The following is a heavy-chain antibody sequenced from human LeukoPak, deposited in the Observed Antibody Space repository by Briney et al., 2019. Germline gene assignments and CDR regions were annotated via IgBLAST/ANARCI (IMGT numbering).Heavy chain of an antibody. CDR3: ATTGAMAPYYYYMDV. Sequence: GGSLRLSCAASGFTFSSYGMHWVRQAPGKGLEWVAFIRYDGSNKYYADSVKGRFTISRDNSKNTLYLQMNSLRAEDTAVYYCATTGAMAPYYYYMDVWGKGTTVTVSS. CDR2: IRYDGSNK. CDR1: GFTFSSYG. D-gene: IGHD5-18*01. J-gene: IGHJ6*03. V-gene: IGHV3-30*02.